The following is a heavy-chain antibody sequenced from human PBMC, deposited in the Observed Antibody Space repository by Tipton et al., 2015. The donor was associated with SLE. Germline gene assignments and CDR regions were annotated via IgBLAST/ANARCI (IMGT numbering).Heavy chain of an antibody. J-gene: IGHJ4*02. CDR3: VRLPQWELKPWDS. CDR2: IRYDGSSI. D-gene: IGHD1-26*01. Sequence: SLRLSCAASGFTFSSHWMHWVRQAPGKGLVWVSRIRYDGSSITYADSVTGRFTISRDNAKNTLYLQMNSLRAEDTAVYYCVRLPQWELKPWDSWGQGTLVTVSS. V-gene: IGHV3-74*01. CDR1: GFTFSSHW.